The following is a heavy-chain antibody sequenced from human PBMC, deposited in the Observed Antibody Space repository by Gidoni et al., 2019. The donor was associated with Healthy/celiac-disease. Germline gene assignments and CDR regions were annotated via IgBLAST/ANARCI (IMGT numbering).Heavy chain of an antibody. Sequence: QVQLVESGGGVVQPGRSLRLSCAASGLTFSSYAMHWVRQAPGKGLEWVAVISYDGSNKYYADSVKGRFTISRDNSKNTLYLQMNSLRAEDTAVYYCAREGVEALLWFGEPTAYYFDYWGQGTLVTVSS. CDR2: ISYDGSNK. V-gene: IGHV3-30*04. D-gene: IGHD3-10*01. CDR1: GLTFSSYA. J-gene: IGHJ4*02. CDR3: AREGVEALLWFGEPTAYYFDY.